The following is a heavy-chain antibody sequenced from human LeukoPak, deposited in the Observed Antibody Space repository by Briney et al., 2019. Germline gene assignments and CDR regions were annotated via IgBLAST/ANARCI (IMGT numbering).Heavy chain of an antibody. Sequence: ASVKVSCKASGYTFTSYGISWVRQAPGQGLEWMGWISAYNGNTSYAQKLQGRVTMTTDTSTSTAYMELRSLRSDDTAVYYCARDLGSLLVVDFDYWGQGTLVTVSS. J-gene: IGHJ4*02. CDR3: ARDLGSLLVVDFDY. D-gene: IGHD3-22*01. CDR2: ISAYNGNT. V-gene: IGHV1-18*01. CDR1: GYTFTSYG.